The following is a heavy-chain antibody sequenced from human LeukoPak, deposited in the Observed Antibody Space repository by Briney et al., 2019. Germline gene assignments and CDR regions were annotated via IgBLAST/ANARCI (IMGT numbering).Heavy chain of an antibody. Sequence: PSETLSLTCTVSGGSISSGDYYWSWIRQPPGKGLEWIGYIYYSGSTYYNPSLKSRVTISVDTSKNQFSLKLSSVTAADTAVYYCARGPRGGTTSLDDAFDIWGQGTMVTVSS. CDR2: IYYSGST. V-gene: IGHV4-30-4*01. CDR3: ARGPRGGTTSLDDAFDI. CDR1: GGSISSGDYY. D-gene: IGHD1-7*01. J-gene: IGHJ3*02.